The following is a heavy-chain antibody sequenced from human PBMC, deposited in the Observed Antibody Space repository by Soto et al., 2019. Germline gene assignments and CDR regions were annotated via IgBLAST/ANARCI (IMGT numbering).Heavy chain of an antibody. CDR3: ARTEAGAFHI. Sequence: QAQLQESGPGLVKPSGILSLTCAVSGGSLTTFNWWSWVRQPPGKGLEWIGEIHHIGTTNYNPSLDSRVTISLDKSRNHFSLTLISVTAADSAVYYCARTEAGAFHIWGQGKMITVSS. V-gene: IGHV4-4*02. D-gene: IGHD3-10*01. CDR2: IHHIGTT. CDR1: GGSLTTFNW. J-gene: IGHJ3*02.